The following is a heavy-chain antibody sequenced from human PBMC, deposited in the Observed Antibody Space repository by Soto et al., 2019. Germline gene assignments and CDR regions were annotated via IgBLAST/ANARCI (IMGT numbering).Heavy chain of an antibody. Sequence: SCAASGFTFSSYAMHWVRQAPGKGLEWVAVISYDGSNKYYADSVKGRFTISRDNSKNTLYLQMNSLRAEDTAVYYCARGHKYVWGSYRYEDYWGQGTLVTVSS. V-gene: IGHV3-30-3*01. J-gene: IGHJ4*02. CDR3: ARGHKYVWGSYRYEDY. CDR1: GFTFSSYA. D-gene: IGHD3-16*02. CDR2: ISYDGSNK.